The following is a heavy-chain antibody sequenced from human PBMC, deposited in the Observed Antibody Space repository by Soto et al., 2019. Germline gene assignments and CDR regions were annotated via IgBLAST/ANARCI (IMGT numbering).Heavy chain of an antibody. CDR1: GFTFSSYA. V-gene: IGHV3-23*01. CDR2: ISGSGSST. CDR3: SNRDNSNYGGFFDY. D-gene: IGHD4-4*01. Sequence: GGSLRLSCAASGFTFSSYAMSWVRQAPGKGLEWVSTISGSGSSTYYADSVKGRFTISRANSKNTLYLQMNSLRAEDTAIYHCSNRDNSNYGGFFDYWGQGTVVTVSS. J-gene: IGHJ4*02.